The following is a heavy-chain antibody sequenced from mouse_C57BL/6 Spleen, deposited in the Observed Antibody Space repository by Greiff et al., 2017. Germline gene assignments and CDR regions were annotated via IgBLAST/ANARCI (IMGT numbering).Heavy chain of an antibody. V-gene: IGHV10-3*01. Sequence: DVKLVESGGGLVQPKGSLKLSCAASGFTFNTYSMPWVRQAPGQGLEWVARIRSKSSNYASYYADSVKDRFTISRDVSQSMLYLQMNKLKTEDTAMYYCCYGNYPFDAIDDWGQGTSVTVSS. CDR2: IRSKSSNYAS. D-gene: IGHD2-1*01. CDR1: GFTFNTYS. J-gene: IGHJ4*01. CDR3: CYGNYPFDAIDD.